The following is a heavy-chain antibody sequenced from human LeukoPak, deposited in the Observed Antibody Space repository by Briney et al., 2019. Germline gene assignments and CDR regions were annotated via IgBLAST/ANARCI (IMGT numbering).Heavy chain of an antibody. CDR2: VVPFFGAT. CDR1: GGSVSSYT. D-gene: IGHD3/OR15-3a*01. CDR3: ARFSTVLGSVRYDFWTDDAFDL. V-gene: IGHV1-69*05. J-gene: IGHJ3*01. Sequence: SVKVSCKASGGSVSSYTINWVRQAPGQGLEWMGGVVPFFGATNYAQKFRGRLTISTDESAATAYMELSSLKSDDTAMYYCARFSTVLGSVRYDFWTDDAFDLWGQGTLVTVSP.